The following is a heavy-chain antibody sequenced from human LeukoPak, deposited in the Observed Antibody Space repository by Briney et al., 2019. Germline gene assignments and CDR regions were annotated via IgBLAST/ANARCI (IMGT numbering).Heavy chain of an antibody. V-gene: IGHV3-9*03. Sequence: GGSLRLSCAASGFTFDDYAMHWVRHAPGKGLEWVSGISWNSGSIGYADSVKGRFTISRDNAKNSLYLQMNSLRAEDMALYYCAKTFWLRMIVDAFDIWGQGTMVTVSS. D-gene: IGHD3-22*01. J-gene: IGHJ3*02. CDR3: AKTFWLRMIVDAFDI. CDR1: GFTFDDYA. CDR2: ISWNSGSI.